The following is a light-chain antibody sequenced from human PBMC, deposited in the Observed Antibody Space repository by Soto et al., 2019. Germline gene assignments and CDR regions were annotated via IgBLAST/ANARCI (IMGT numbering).Light chain of an antibody. CDR3: QQYGTSLKWT. CDR1: QSVSSTF. CDR2: GAS. V-gene: IGKV3-20*01. Sequence: EVVLTQSTGTLSLFPGERATLSCRANQSVSSTFLAWYQQKPGQAPRLLIYGASRRATSIPDRFSGSGSGTDFTLTISILEPEDFAVYYCQQYGTSLKWTFGQGTKVGVK. J-gene: IGKJ1*01.